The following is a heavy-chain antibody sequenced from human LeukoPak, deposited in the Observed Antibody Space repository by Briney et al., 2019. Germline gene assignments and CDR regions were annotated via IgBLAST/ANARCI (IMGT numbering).Heavy chain of an antibody. D-gene: IGHD3-22*01. V-gene: IGHV3-23*01. Sequence: GGSLRLSCAASEFTFSSYAMSWVRQAPGKGLEWVSAISGNGVSTYYAYSVKGRFTISRDNSQNTLYLQMNSLSAEDTDIYYCARQHDSSTYYYVYYYAMDVWGQGTTVTVSS. CDR3: ARQHDSSTYYYVYYYAMDV. CDR1: EFTFSSYA. J-gene: IGHJ6*02. CDR2: ISGNGVST.